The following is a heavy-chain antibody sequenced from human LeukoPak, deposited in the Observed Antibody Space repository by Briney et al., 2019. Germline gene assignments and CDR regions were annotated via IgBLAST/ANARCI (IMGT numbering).Heavy chain of an antibody. J-gene: IGHJ3*02. D-gene: IGHD3-22*01. CDR1: GFTFSSYI. CDR3: AREIGYYDSSGYTPHRAFDI. V-gene: IGHV3-21*01. Sequence: PGGSLRLSCAASGFTFSSYIMNWVRQAPGKGLEWVSSISSSSSYIYYADSVKGRFTISRDNAKNSLYLQMNSLRAEDTAVYYCAREIGYYDSSGYTPHRAFDIWGQGTMVTVSS. CDR2: ISSSSSYI.